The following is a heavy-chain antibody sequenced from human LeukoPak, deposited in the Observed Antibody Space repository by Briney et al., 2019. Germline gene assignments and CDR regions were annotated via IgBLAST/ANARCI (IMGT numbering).Heavy chain of an antibody. Sequence: SETLSLTCAVYGGSFSGYYWSWIRQPPGKGLEWIGEINHSGSTNYNPSLKSRVTISVDTSKNQFSLKLSSVTAADTAVYYCARLSFVRLLVVVPAARGGWFDPWGQGTLVTVSS. CDR3: ARLSFVRLLVVVPAARGGWFDP. CDR1: GGSFSGYY. V-gene: IGHV4-34*01. D-gene: IGHD2-2*01. CDR2: INHSGST. J-gene: IGHJ5*02.